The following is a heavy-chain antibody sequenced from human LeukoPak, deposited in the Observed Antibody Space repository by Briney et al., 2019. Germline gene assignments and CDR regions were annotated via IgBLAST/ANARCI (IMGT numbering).Heavy chain of an antibody. D-gene: IGHD2-15*01. J-gene: IGHJ6*02. CDR3: ARDRVGYCSGGSCYRIYYGMDV. CDR1: GFTFSSYG. V-gene: IGHV3-33*01. CDR2: IWYDGSNK. Sequence: GGSLRLSCAASGFTFSSYGMHWVRQAPGKGLEWVAVIWYDGSNKYYADSVKGRFTISRDNSKNTLYLQMNSLRAEDTAVYYCARDRVGYCSGGSCYRIYYGMDVWGQGTTVTVSS.